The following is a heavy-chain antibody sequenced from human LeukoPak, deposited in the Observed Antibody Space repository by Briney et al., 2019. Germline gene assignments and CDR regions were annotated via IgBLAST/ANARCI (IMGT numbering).Heavy chain of an antibody. CDR2: ISWNSGSI. CDR3: AKVKIAVAGRGAFDY. CDR1: GFTFDDYA. Sequence: PGGSLRLSCAASGFTFDDYAMHWVRQAPGKGLEWVSGISWNSGSIGYADSVKGRFTISRDNAKNSLYLQMNSLRAEDTALYYCAKVKIAVAGRGAFDYWGQGTLVTVSS. J-gene: IGHJ4*02. D-gene: IGHD6-19*01. V-gene: IGHV3-9*01.